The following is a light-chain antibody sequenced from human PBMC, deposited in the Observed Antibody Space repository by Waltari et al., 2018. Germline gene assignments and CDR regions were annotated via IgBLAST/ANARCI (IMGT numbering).Light chain of an antibody. V-gene: IGKV4-1*01. Sequence: VLYSSNNKNYIAWYQHKPGQPPKLLSYGASTRESGVPDRFSGSGSGTDFTLTISSLQAEDVAVYYCQQYYSTPPRTFGQGTKVEIK. CDR3: QQYYSTPPRT. J-gene: IGKJ1*01. CDR2: GAS. CDR1: VLYSSNNKNY.